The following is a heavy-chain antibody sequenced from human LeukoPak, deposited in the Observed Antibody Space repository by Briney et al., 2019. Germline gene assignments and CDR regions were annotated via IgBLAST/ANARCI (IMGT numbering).Heavy chain of an antibody. CDR2: FDVIDGET. J-gene: IGHJ4*02. CDR1: GSSLTELS. V-gene: IGHV1-24*01. D-gene: IGHD5-18*01. CDR3: AAGRPYSLLDY. Sequence: ASVKVSCTVSGSSLTELSLYWVRQAPGKGLEWMGGFDVIDGETFYAQKFQGRVTMTEDSSADTAYVELRSLTSDDTALYYCAAGRPYSLLDYWGQGTLVTVSS.